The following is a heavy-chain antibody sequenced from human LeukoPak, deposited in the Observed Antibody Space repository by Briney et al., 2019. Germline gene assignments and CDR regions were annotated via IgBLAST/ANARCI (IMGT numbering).Heavy chain of an antibody. CDR2: ISAYNGNT. J-gene: IGHJ2*01. CDR1: GYTFTNYY. Sequence: ASVKVSCKASGYTFTNYYIHWVRQAPGQGLEWMGWISAYNGNTNYAQKFQGRVTMTRDTSTSTVYMELSSLRSEDTAVYYCARDWDKWFGGFDLWGRGTLVTVSS. V-gene: IGHV1-18*04. D-gene: IGHD3-10*01. CDR3: ARDWDKWFGGFDL.